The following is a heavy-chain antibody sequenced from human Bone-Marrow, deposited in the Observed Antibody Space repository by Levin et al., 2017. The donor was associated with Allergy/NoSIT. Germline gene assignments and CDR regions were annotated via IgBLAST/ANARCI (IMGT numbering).Heavy chain of an antibody. CDR2: IYSGGST. V-gene: IGHV3-66*01. J-gene: IGHJ4*02. Sequence: GGSLRLSCAVPGFTISNNYMSWVRQAPGKGLEWVSLIYSGGSTQYADSVKGRFTISRANSENTLYLQMNSLRAEDRAVYYCARLDFHYGSYYWGQGTLVTVSS. CDR1: GFTISNNY. D-gene: IGHD3-10*01. CDR3: ARLDFHYGSYY.